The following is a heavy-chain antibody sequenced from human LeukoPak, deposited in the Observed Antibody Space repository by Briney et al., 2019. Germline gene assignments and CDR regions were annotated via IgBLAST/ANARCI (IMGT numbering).Heavy chain of an antibody. CDR1: GGSFSGYY. CDR3: APMTTVTRAS. Sequence: PSETLSFTCAVYGGSFSGYYWSWIRQPPGKGLEWIGEINHSGSTNYNPSLKSRVTISVDTSKNQFSLKLSSVTAADTAVYYCAPMTTVTRASWGQGTLVTVSS. D-gene: IGHD4-11*01. J-gene: IGHJ5*02. CDR2: INHSGST. V-gene: IGHV4-34*01.